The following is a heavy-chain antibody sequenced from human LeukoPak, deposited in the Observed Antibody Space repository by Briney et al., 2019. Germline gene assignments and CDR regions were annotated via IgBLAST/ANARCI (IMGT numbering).Heavy chain of an antibody. CDR2: IYITETT. CDR1: GDSISSYF. J-gene: IGHJ6*03. V-gene: IGHV4-4*07. CDR3: ARGTTGTTGCNYYMDV. D-gene: IGHD1-1*01. Sequence: SETLSLTCTVSGDSISSYFWSWIRQPAGKGLEWIGRIYITETTNYSPSLKSRVTISLDKSKNQYFLNLTSVTAADTAVYYCARGTTGTTGCNYYMDVWGKGTAVTVSS.